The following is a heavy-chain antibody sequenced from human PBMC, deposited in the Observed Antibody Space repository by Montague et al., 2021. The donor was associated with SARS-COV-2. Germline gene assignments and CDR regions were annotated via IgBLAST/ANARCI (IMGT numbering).Heavy chain of an antibody. V-gene: IGHV4-59*01. CDR3: ARGFDT. Sequence: SETLSLTCTVSGASISSYYWSWIRQPPGKGLEWIGYIYYSGGTNYNPSLKSRVTISVDTSKNQFSLKLSSVTAADTAVYYCARGFDTWGQGTMVTVSS. CDR2: IYYSGGT. CDR1: GASISSYY. J-gene: IGHJ3*02.